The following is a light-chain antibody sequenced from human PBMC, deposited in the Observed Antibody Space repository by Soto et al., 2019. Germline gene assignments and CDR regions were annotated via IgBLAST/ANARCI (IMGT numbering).Light chain of an antibody. CDR3: QQYNNWPRT. Sequence: EILVTQSPATVSLSTGERATLSCRASQSVSSYLAWYQQKPGQAPRRLIYDASSRATGIPDRFSGSGSGTDFTLTISSLQSEDFAVYYCQQYNNWPRTFGQGTKVDIK. V-gene: IGKV3D-15*01. J-gene: IGKJ1*01. CDR2: DAS. CDR1: QSVSSY.